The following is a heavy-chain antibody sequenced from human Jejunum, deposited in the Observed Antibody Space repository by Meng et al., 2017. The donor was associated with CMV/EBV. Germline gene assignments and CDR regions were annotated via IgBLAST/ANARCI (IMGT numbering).Heavy chain of an antibody. J-gene: IGHJ5*02. V-gene: IGHV2-5*05. CDR2: MHGDDSD. D-gene: IGHD3-22*01. CDR1: GFSLTTIVRS. Sequence: QITLNESGPTLVKPTQTLTLTGSFSGFSLTTIVRSVGWIRQPPGKAPEWLALMHGDDSDEYAPFLRSRLTVTRDISKNEVVLTMTNMDPADTATYYCVHRYSSSTGEVSWGQGTLVTVSS. CDR3: VHRYSSSTGEVS.